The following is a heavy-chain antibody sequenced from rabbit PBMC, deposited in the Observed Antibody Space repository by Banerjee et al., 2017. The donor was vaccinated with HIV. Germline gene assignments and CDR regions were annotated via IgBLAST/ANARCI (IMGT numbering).Heavy chain of an antibody. V-gene: IGHV1S40*01. CDR1: GFSFSSSYY. Sequence: QSLEESGGDLVKPGASLTLTCTASGFSFSSSYYMCWVRQAPGKGLEWIACIYAGGSGTTYYASWAKGRFTISKTSSTTVTLQMTSLTAADTATYFCASSVGYNYASFGLWGPGTLVTVS. J-gene: IGHJ4*01. CDR2: IYAGGSGTT. CDR3: ASSVGYNYASFGL. D-gene: IGHD6-1*01.